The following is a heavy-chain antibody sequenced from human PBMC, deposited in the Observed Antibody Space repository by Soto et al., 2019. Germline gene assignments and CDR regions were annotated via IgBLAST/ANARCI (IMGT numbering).Heavy chain of an antibody. D-gene: IGHD3-22*01. CDR2: ISAYNGNT. CDR1: GYTFTSYG. J-gene: IGHJ5*02. V-gene: IGHV1-18*01. CDR3: ARVLDSSGYYYSWFDP. Sequence: ASVKVSRTASGYTFTSYGISWVRQAPGQGLEWMGWISAYNGNTNYAQKLQGRVTMTTDTSTSTAYMELRSLRSDDTAVYYCARVLDSSGYYYSWFDPWGQGTLVTVSS.